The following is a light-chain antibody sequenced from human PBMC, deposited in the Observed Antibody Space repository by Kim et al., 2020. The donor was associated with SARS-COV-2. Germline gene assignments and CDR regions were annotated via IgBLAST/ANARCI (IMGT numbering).Light chain of an antibody. CDR2: AAS. CDR1: QSISSH. V-gene: IGKV1-39*01. CDR3: HQGYSSPQIT. J-gene: IGKJ5*01. Sequence: SVGDRVIITCRTSQSISSHLNWYQQKPGKAPKLLIFAASSLQSGVPSRFSGSGSGTDFTLTITTLQPEDFATYYCHQGYSSPQITFGQGTRLEIK.